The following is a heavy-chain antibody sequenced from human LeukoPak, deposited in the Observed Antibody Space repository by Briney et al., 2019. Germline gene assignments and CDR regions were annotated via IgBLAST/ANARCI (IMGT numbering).Heavy chain of an antibody. CDR2: IHHTGET. CDR3: AREHDYGDYFDY. J-gene: IGHJ4*02. Sequence: SETLSLTCAVSDYSISSGYYWSWIRQPPGKGLEWIATIHHTGETYYNPSLKSRVTISVDTSKNQFSLKLSSVTAADTAVYYCAREHDYGDYFDYWGQGTLVTVSS. D-gene: IGHD4-17*01. CDR1: DYSISSGYY. V-gene: IGHV4-38-2*01.